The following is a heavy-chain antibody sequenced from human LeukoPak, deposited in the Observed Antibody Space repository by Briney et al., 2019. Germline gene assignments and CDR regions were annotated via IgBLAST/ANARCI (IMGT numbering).Heavy chain of an antibody. CDR3: ARVSRIAAAEPFDY. Sequence: QSGGSLRLSCAASGFTFSSYEMNWVRQAPGKGLDWVSYISSSGSTIYYADSVKGRFTISRDNAKNSLYLQMNSLRAEDTAVYYCARVSRIAAAEPFDYWGQGTLVTVSS. CDR1: GFTFSSYE. CDR2: ISSSGSTI. J-gene: IGHJ4*02. V-gene: IGHV3-48*03. D-gene: IGHD6-13*01.